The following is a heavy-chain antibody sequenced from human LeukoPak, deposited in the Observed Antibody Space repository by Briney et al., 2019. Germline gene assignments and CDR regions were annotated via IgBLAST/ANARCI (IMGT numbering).Heavy chain of an antibody. CDR1: GGSISTHY. CDR2: IYHTGST. Sequence: SETLSLTRNVSGGSISTHYWSWIRQPPGRGLEWLGYIYHTGSTNLHPSLKSRVTISVDTSKNQFSLKLSSVTAADTAVYYCARRGVSGSWYFFDYWGQGTLITVSS. CDR3: ARRGVSGSWYFFDY. J-gene: IGHJ4*02. V-gene: IGHV4-59*11. D-gene: IGHD6-13*01.